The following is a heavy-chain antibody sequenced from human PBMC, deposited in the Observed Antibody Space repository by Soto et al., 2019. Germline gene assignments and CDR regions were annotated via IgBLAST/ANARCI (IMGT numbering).Heavy chain of an antibody. CDR3: AHRPNWGSNYGRVAFDV. V-gene: IGHV2-5*01. CDR1: GLSLTTNGVG. D-gene: IGHD5-18*01. Sequence: SGPTLVNPTQTLTLTCSISGLSLTTNGVGVGWIRQPPGKALEWLAIIYWNDDKRYSPSLKSRISITKDTSRNQVVLTMTNLDPVDTATYYCAHRPNWGSNYGRVAFDVWGQGTMVTVSS. J-gene: IGHJ3*01. CDR2: IYWNDDK.